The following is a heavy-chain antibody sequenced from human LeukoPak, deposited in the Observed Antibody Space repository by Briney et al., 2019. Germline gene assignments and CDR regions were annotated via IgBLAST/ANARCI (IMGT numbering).Heavy chain of an antibody. V-gene: IGHV3-20*04. CDR3: ARRIENFSNSGTYYVGLYYFDY. CDR2: INWNGGST. D-gene: IGHD1-26*01. Sequence: GGSLRLSCAASGFTFDDYGMSWVRQAPGKGLEWVSGINWNGGSTGYADSVKDRFTISRDNAKNSLYLQMNSLRAEDTALYYCARRIENFSNSGTYYVGLYYFDYWGQGTLVTVSS. J-gene: IGHJ4*02. CDR1: GFTFDDYG.